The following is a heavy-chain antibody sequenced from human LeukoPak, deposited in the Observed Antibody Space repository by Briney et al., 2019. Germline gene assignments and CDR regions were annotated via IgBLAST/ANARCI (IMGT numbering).Heavy chain of an antibody. D-gene: IGHD3-10*01. CDR2: ISSNGGST. V-gene: IGHV3-64*01. Sequence: PGGSLRLSCAASGFTFSSYAMHWVRQAPGKGLEYVSAISSNGGSTYYANSVKGRFTISRDNSKNTLYLQMGSLRAEDMAVYYCARAYSRSGNHDLYWGQGTLVTVSS. J-gene: IGHJ4*02. CDR1: GFTFSSYA. CDR3: ARAYSRSGNHDLY.